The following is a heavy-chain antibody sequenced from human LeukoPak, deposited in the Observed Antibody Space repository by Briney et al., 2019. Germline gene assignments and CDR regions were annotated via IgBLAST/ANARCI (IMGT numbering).Heavy chain of an antibody. CDR3: ARAVNDFWSGFSYYFDY. CDR1: GGSISSGGYY. Sequence: PSETLSLTCTVSGGSISSGGYYWSWIRQHLGKGLEWIGYMYYLGTTYYNPSLKSRVTISVDTSKNQFSLELSSVTGADTGVYYCARAVNDFWSGFSYYFDYWGQGTLVTVSS. V-gene: IGHV4-31*03. CDR2: MYYLGTT. J-gene: IGHJ4*02. D-gene: IGHD3-3*01.